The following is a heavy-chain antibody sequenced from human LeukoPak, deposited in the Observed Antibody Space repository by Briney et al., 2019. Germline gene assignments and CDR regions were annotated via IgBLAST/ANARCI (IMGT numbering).Heavy chain of an antibody. CDR1: GGSISRSNW. V-gene: IGHV4-4*02. CDR3: ARGGNYWPQWWFDP. CDR2: IYHSGST. Sequence: PSETLSLTCAVSGGSISRSNWWSWVRPPPGKGLEWIGEIYHSGSTKYNPSLKSRVTISMDKSKNQFSLELNSVTPADTAVYYCARGGNYWPQWWFDPWGRGTLVSVSS. J-gene: IGHJ5*02. D-gene: IGHD1-26*01.